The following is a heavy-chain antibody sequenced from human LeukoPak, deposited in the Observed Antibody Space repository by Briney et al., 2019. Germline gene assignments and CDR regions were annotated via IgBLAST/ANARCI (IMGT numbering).Heavy chain of an antibody. V-gene: IGHV1-69*06. CDR3: ARGAQGYSLSNGPDY. Sequence: SVTVSCKASGGTFSNYAITWVRQAPGQGLEWMGGIIPIFGTTTYAQKFQGRVTITADKSTSTAYMELSSLRSEDTAVYYCARGAQGYSLSNGPDYWGQGTLVTVSS. CDR1: GGTFSNYA. D-gene: IGHD5-18*01. J-gene: IGHJ4*02. CDR2: IIPIFGTT.